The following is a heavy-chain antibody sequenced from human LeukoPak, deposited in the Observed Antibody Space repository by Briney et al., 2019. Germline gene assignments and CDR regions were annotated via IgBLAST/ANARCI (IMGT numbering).Heavy chain of an antibody. CDR1: GFTFDDYA. CDR3: ARAFDY. V-gene: IGHV3-43D*03. J-gene: IGHJ4*02. CDR2: ISWDGGST. Sequence: GGSLRLSCAASGFTFDDYAMHWVRQAPGKGLEWVSLISWDGGSTYYADSVKGRFTISRDNAKNSLYLQMNSLRAEDTAVYYCARAFDYWGQGTLVTVSS.